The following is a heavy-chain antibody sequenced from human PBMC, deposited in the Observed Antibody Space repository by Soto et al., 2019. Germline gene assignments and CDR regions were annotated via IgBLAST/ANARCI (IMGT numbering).Heavy chain of an antibody. V-gene: IGHV3-23*01. CDR1: GFTFSSYA. J-gene: IGHJ3*02. CDR2: ISGSGGST. Sequence: GGSLRLSCAASGFTFSSYAMSWVRQAPGKGLEWVSAISGSGGSTYYADSVKGRFTISRDNSKNTLYLQMNSLRAEDKAVYYCAKDWDWNDRFSAFDIWGQGTMVTVSS. CDR3: AKDWDWNDRFSAFDI. D-gene: IGHD1-1*01.